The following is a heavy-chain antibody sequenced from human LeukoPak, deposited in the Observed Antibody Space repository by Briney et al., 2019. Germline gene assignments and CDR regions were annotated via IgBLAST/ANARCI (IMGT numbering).Heavy chain of an antibody. D-gene: IGHD6-13*01. Sequence: ASVKVSCKASGYTFTNYYMHWVRQAPGQGLEWMGIINPSGGSTSYAQKFQGRVTMTRDTSTSTVYMELSSLRSEDTAVYYCARDPGGAWAVAAAGIDYWGQGTLITVSS. CDR1: GYTFTNYY. CDR3: ARDPGGAWAVAAAGIDY. CDR2: INPSGGST. V-gene: IGHV1-46*01. J-gene: IGHJ4*02.